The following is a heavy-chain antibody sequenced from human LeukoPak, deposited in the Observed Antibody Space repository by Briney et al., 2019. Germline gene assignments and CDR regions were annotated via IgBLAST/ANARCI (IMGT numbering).Heavy chain of an antibody. CDR1: GFTFSDYY. Sequence: GGSLRLSCAASGFTFSDYYMSWIRQAPGKGLEWVSGISGSDDSTYYADSVKGRFTISRDISRNTLYLQMNSLRAEDTAVYYCAKDSGHSSSWYYWGQGTLVTVSS. J-gene: IGHJ4*02. V-gene: IGHV3-23*01. CDR2: ISGSDDST. D-gene: IGHD6-13*01. CDR3: AKDSGHSSSWYY.